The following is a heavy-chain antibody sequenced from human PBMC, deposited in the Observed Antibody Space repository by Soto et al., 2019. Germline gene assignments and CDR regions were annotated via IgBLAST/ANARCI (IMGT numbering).Heavy chain of an antibody. CDR1: GFTFSDHY. D-gene: IGHD3-3*01. V-gene: IGHV3-11*01. CDR3: ARVFSLGSGYSVSFDY. Sequence: GGSLRLSCAASGFTFSDHYMGWVRQAPGKGLEWLSYISLTGNSIYYADSVRGRFTLSRDNAKNSLYLQINSLRGEDTAVYYCARVFSLGSGYSVSFDYWCQGPLVTLSS. CDR2: ISLTGNSI. J-gene: IGHJ4*02.